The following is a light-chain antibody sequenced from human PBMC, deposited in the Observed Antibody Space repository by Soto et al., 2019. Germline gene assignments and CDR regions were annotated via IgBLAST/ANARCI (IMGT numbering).Light chain of an antibody. Sequence: QSALTQPPSASGSPGQSVTISCTGTSSDVGGYNYVSWYQQHPGTAPKLIIYEVSKRPSGVPDRFSGSKSGNTASLTVSGPQAEDETDYYCSSYAGSNKVLFGGGTKLTVL. CDR3: SSYAGSNKVL. V-gene: IGLV2-8*01. CDR2: EVS. CDR1: SSDVGGYNY. J-gene: IGLJ2*01.